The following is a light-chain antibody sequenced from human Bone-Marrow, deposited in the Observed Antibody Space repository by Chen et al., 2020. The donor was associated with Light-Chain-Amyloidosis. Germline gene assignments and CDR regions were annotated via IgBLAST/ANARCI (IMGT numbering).Light chain of an antibody. J-gene: IGLJ2*01. V-gene: IGLV3-25*03. CDR1: DLPTKY. CDR2: RDI. Sequence: SYELTQPPSAAVSPGQTARITCSGDDLPTKYAYWYQQKPGQAPVLVIHRDIERPAGISERFSGSSSGTTATLTISGVLAEDEADYHCQSADSSGTYEVIFGGGTNLTVL. CDR3: QSADSSGTYEVI.